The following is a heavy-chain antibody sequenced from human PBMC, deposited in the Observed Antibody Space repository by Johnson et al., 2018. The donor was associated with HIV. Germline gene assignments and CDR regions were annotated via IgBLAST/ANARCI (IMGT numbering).Heavy chain of an antibody. V-gene: IGHV3-30*03. CDR1: GFTFDDYG. CDR2: ISYDGSVQ. D-gene: IGHD3-10*01. J-gene: IGHJ3*02. Sequence: QVQLVESGGGVVRPGGSLRLSCAASGFTFDDYGMSWVRQAPGKGLEWVAAISYDGSVQSYADSVKGRFTISRDNSKNTLYLQVDSLRAEDTAVYYCARRLWFGELSPPDAFDIWGQGTMVTVSS. CDR3: ARRLWFGELSPPDAFDI.